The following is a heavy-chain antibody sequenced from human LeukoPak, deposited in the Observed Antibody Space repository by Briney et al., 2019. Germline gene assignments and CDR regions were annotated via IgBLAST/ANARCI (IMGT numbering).Heavy chain of an antibody. CDR3: ARALYGSASYYSDF. CDR2: INPNSGDT. Sequence: ASVKVSCKASGYTFTAYYMHWVRHGPGQGLGWMGWINPNSGDTNYAQKFQGKVTLTRDTSINTTYTELSRLKSDDTALYYCARALYGSASYYSDFWGPGNLVTVSS. D-gene: IGHD3-10*01. J-gene: IGHJ4*02. CDR1: GYTFTAYY. V-gene: IGHV1-2*02.